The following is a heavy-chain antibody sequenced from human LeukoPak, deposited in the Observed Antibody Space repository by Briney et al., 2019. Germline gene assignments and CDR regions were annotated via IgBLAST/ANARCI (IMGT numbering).Heavy chain of an antibody. CDR2: MNPNSGNT. J-gene: IGHJ4*02. D-gene: IGHD6-6*01. Sequence: ASVKVSCKASGYTFTSYDINWVRQATGQGLEWMGWMNPNSGNTGYAQKFQGRVTMTRDTSTSTVYMELSSLRSEDTAVYYCARDPTYSSSSDLDYWGQGTLVTVSS. CDR3: ARDPTYSSSSDLDY. V-gene: IGHV1-8*01. CDR1: GYTFTSYD.